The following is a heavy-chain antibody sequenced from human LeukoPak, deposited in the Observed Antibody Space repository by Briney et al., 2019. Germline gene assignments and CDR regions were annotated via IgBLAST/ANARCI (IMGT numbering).Heavy chain of an antibody. CDR2: ISSSGSTI. CDR1: GFTFSSYE. V-gene: IGHV3-48*03. CDR3: ARGFYCSGGSCYEGINWFDP. J-gene: IGHJ5*02. D-gene: IGHD2-15*01. Sequence: AGGSLRLSCAASGFTFSSYEMNWVRQAPGKGLEWVSYISSSGSTIYYADSVKGRFTISRDNAKNSLYLQMNSLRAEDTAVYYCARGFYCSGGSCYEGINWFDPWGQGTLVTVSS.